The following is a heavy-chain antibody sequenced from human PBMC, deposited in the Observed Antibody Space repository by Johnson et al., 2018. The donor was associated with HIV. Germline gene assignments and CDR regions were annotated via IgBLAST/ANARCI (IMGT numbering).Heavy chain of an antibody. J-gene: IGHJ3*02. Sequence: MLLVESGGGVVQPGRSLRLSCAASGFTFSSYAMHWVRQVTGKGLEWVSAIGTAGDTYYADSVKGRFTISRDNAKNSLYLQMNSLRAEDTAVYYCARDLGGSYSGLDAFDIWGQGTMVTVSS. CDR2: IGTAGDT. CDR3: ARDLGGSYSGLDAFDI. D-gene: IGHD1-26*01. CDR1: GFTFSSYA. V-gene: IGHV3-13*01.